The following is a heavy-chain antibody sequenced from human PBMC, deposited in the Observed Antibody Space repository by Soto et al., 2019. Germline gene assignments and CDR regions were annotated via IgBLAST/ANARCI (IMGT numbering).Heavy chain of an antibody. CDR1: GGTFSSYA. V-gene: IGHV1-69*06. CDR3: ARGPVLRYFDWLLSYFDY. Sequence: SVKVSCKASGGTFSSYAISWVRQAPGQGLEWMGRIIPSFGTANYAQKFQGRVTITGDKSTSTAYMELSSLRSEDTAVYYCARGPVLRYFDWLLSYFDYWGQGTLVTVSS. J-gene: IGHJ4*02. D-gene: IGHD3-9*01. CDR2: IIPSFGTA.